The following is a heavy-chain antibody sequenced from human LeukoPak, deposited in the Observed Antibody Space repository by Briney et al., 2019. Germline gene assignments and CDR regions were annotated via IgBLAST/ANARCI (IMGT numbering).Heavy chain of an antibody. CDR3: ATLEEAAPFSL. D-gene: IGHD2-15*01. J-gene: IGHJ6*04. Sequence: SETLSLTCTVSGDSISSFYWTWIRQPAGKGLEWIGYIYYSGSTNYNPSLKSRVTISVDTSKNQFSLKLSSVTAADTAVYYCATLEEAAPFSLWGKGTTVTVSS. CDR1: GDSISSFY. CDR2: IYYSGST. V-gene: IGHV4-59*01.